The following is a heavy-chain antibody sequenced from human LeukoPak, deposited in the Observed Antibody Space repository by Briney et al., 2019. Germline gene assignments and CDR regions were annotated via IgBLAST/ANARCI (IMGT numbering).Heavy chain of an antibody. J-gene: IGHJ4*02. CDR1: GFTFSTYR. CDR3: ARATSTSGPTFDY. D-gene: IGHD6-19*01. CDR2: INTDSSTI. Sequence: QSGGSLRLSCAASGFTFSTYRMNWVRQAPGKGLEWLSYINTDSSTIYYTDSLKGRFTISRDNAKNSLYLQMNSLRGEDTAVYYCARATSTSGPTFDYWGQGTLVTVSS. V-gene: IGHV3-48*01.